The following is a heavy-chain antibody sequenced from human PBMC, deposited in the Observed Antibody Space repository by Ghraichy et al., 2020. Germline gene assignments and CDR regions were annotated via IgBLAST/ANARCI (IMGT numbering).Heavy chain of an antibody. CDR3: ARASTVVRFYYFDGMDV. V-gene: IGHV3-48*02. Sequence: GGSLRLSCVGSGFPFGSYNMNWVRQSPGKGLEWVSYISSSSRAIFYADSVKGRFTISRDNAQNSLYLQMKSLRDEDTAIYYCARASTVVRFYYFDGMDVWGQGTTVTVS. D-gene: IGHD4-23*01. CDR1: GFPFGSYN. CDR2: ISSSSRAI. J-gene: IGHJ6*02.